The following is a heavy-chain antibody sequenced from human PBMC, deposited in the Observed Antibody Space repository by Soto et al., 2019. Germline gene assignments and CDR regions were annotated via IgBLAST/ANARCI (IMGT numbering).Heavy chain of an antibody. Sequence: SETLSLTCAVYGGSFSGYYWSWIRQPPGKGLEWIGEINHSGSTNYNPSLKSRVTISVDTSKNQFSLKLSSVTAADTAVYYCARGGNSNWAHGWFDPWGQGTLVTV. J-gene: IGHJ5*02. CDR1: GGSFSGYY. CDR3: ARGGNSNWAHGWFDP. CDR2: INHSGST. D-gene: IGHD1-1*01. V-gene: IGHV4-34*01.